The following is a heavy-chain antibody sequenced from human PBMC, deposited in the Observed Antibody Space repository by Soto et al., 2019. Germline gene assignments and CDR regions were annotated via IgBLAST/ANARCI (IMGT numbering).Heavy chain of an antibody. CDR1: YDSLSTYY. J-gene: IGHJ5*02. Sequence: SETLSLTCNVSYDSLSTYYWSWIRQPAGKGLEWIGRIYASGSINYNPSLKGRVSMSVDTSKKQFSLRMISVTAADTAMYYCARSAIPRGGWFRPWGQGVLVTSPQ. D-gene: IGHD2-21*01. CDR2: IYASGSI. CDR3: ARSAIPRGGWFRP. V-gene: IGHV4-4*07.